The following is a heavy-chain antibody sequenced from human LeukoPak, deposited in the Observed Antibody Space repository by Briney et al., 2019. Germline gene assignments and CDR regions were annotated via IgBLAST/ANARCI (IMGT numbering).Heavy chain of an antibody. CDR3: ARVGSSGPEVNY. D-gene: IGHD3-22*01. CDR1: GGSFSGYY. CDR2: INHSGST. J-gene: IGHJ4*02. Sequence: SETLSLTCAVYGGSFSGYYWSWIRQPPGKGLEWIGEINHSGSTNYNPSLKSRVTISVDTSKNQFSLKLSSVTAADTAVYYCARVGSSGPEVNYWGQGTLVTVSS. V-gene: IGHV4-34*09.